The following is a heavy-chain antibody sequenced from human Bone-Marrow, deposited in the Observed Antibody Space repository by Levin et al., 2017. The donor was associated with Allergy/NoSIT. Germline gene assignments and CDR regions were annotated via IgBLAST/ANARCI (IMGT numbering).Heavy chain of an antibody. CDR1: GLTFSSDW. J-gene: IGHJ5*01. CDR3: ARPSVATSGPFDS. CDR2: INSDGSDI. Sequence: GGSLRLSCAASGLTFSSDWMHWVRQAPGKGLVGVSRINSDGSDISYADSVKGRFTISRDNAKNTLYLQMNSLRAEDTAVYYCARPSVATSGPFDSWGQGTLVTVSS. V-gene: IGHV3-74*01. D-gene: IGHD6-13*01.